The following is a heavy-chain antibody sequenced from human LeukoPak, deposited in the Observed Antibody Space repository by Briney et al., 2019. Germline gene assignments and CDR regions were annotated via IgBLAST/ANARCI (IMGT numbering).Heavy chain of an antibody. V-gene: IGHV1-24*01. Sequence: ASVKVSCTVSGSSLTELSLYWGRQAPGKGLEWMGGFDVIDAKAFYAQKFQGRVTMTEDSSTDTAYMELSSLRSGDTAFYYCAAGRPYSLLDYWGQGTLLTVSS. CDR1: GSSLTELS. CDR2: FDVIDAKA. CDR3: AAGRPYSLLDY. J-gene: IGHJ4*02. D-gene: IGHD5-18*01.